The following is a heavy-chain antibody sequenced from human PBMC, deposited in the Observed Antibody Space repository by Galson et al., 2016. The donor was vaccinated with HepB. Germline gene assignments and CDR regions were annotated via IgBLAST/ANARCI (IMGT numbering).Heavy chain of an antibody. D-gene: IGHD3-22*01. J-gene: IGHJ4*02. V-gene: IGHV1-18*01. CDR1: GYTFTTYG. CDR3: ANLTEDYYDSSGYFYY. CDR2: ISAYNGDT. Sequence: SVKVSCKASGYTFTTYGISWVRQAPGQGLEWMGWISAYNGDTNYAQKLQGRVTMTTDTSTSTAYMELRSLRSDDTAVYYCANLTEDYYDSSGYFYYWGKGTPVTVSS.